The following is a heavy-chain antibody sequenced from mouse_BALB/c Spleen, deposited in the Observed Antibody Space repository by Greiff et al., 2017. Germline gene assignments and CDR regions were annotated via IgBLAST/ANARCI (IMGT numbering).Heavy chain of an antibody. CDR2: ISSGGST. J-gene: IGHJ3*01. D-gene: IGHD2-1*01. Sequence: DVKLVESGGGLVKPGGSLKLSCAASGFTFSSYAMSWVRQTPEKRLEWVASISSGGSTYYPDSVKGRFTISRDNARNILYLQMSSLRSEDTAMYYCARDGKRSFAYWGQGTLVTVSA. CDR3: ARDGKRSFAY. CDR1: GFTFSSYA. V-gene: IGHV5-6-5*01.